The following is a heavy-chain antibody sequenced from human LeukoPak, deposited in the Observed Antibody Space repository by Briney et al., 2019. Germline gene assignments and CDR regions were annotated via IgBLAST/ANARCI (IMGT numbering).Heavy chain of an antibody. V-gene: IGHV3-30*02. Sequence: GGSLRLSCAASGFTFSSYTMNWVRQAPGKGLEWVAFIRYDGSNKYYADSVKGRFTISRDNSKNTLYLQMNSLRAEDTAVYYCAKDRASNSNPYYYYYYMDVWGKGTTVTVSS. D-gene: IGHD4-11*01. J-gene: IGHJ6*03. CDR2: IRYDGSNK. CDR1: GFTFSSYT. CDR3: AKDRASNSNPYYYYYYMDV.